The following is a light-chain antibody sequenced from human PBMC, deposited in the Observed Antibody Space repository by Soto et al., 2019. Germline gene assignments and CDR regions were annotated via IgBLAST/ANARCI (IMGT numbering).Light chain of an antibody. V-gene: IGLV2-23*01. CDR3: CSYVAATNYV. Sequence: QSVLTQPASVSGSPGQSITISCTGTSSTVGGFNVVSWYQQHPGKAPKVIIYEGIKRPSGVSNRFSGSNSGSTASLTISGLQAEDEADYYCCSYVAATNYVLGNGTKVTV. CDR2: EGI. CDR1: SSTVGGFNV. J-gene: IGLJ1*01.